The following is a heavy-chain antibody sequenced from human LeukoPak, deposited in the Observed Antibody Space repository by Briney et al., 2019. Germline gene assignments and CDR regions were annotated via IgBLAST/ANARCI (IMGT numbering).Heavy chain of an antibody. CDR3: ARSDTAMVNLFDY. D-gene: IGHD5-18*01. Sequence: GESLKISCKGSGYSFTNYWIGWVRQMPGKGLEWMGIIYPGDSDTRYSPSFQSQVTISADKSISTAYLQWSSLKASDTAMYYCARSDTAMVNLFDYWGQGTLVTVSS. CDR2: IYPGDSDT. V-gene: IGHV5-51*01. J-gene: IGHJ4*02. CDR1: GYSFTNYW.